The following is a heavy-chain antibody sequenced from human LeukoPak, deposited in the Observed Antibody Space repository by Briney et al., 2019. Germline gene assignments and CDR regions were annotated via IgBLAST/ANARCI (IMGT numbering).Heavy chain of an antibody. Sequence: PGRSLRLSCAGSGFTFSSYVMHWVRQTPGRGLEWVSSLSEGGDTAYYADSVKGRFTIYRDNSRDTLYLQVNSLRADDTALYYCAFSPLGDNYGFPYWGQGALVIVSS. CDR2: LSEGGDTA. D-gene: IGHD5-18*01. J-gene: IGHJ4*02. V-gene: IGHV3-23*01. CDR3: AFSPLGDNYGFPY. CDR1: GFTFSSYV.